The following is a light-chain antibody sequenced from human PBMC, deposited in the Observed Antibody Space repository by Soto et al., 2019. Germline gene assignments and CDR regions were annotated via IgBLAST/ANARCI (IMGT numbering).Light chain of an antibody. CDR3: QQRTNWPYGWT. CDR2: DTS. J-gene: IGKJ1*01. Sequence: ENVLTQSPATLSLSPGERATLSCRASQSISTYVAWYQQTPGQAPRLLIYDTSKRATGIPDRFSGSRSGSDFTLTIHSLEPEDFAVYFCQQRTNWPYGWTFGQGTKLEIK. V-gene: IGKV3-11*01. CDR1: QSISTY.